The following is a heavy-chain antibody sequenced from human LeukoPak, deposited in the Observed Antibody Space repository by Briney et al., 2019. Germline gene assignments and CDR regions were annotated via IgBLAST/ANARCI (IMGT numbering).Heavy chain of an antibody. CDR2: ISYDGSNK. D-gene: IGHD6-19*01. CDR1: GFTFSSYG. Sequence: PGGPLRLSCAASGFTFSSYGMHWVRQAPGKGLEWVAVISYDGSNKYYADSVKGRFTISRDNSKNTLYLQMNSLRAEDTAVYYCAKGRWGLSSGCYNYWGQGTLVTVSS. CDR3: AKGRWGLSSGCYNY. J-gene: IGHJ4*02. V-gene: IGHV3-30*18.